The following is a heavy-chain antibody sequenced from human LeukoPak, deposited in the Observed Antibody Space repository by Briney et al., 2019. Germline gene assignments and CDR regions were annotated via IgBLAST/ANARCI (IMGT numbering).Heavy chain of an antibody. J-gene: IGHJ4*02. CDR2: IIPIFGTA. CDR3: ARGGLGYGYRYYFDY. D-gene: IGHD5-24*01. CDR1: GGTFSSYA. V-gene: IGHV1-69*05. Sequence: SVKVSCKASGGTFSSYAISWVRQAPGQGLEWMGRIIPIFGTANYAQKAQGRVTITTDESTSTAYMGRSSLRSEDTAVYYCARGGLGYGYRYYFDYWGQGTLVTVSS.